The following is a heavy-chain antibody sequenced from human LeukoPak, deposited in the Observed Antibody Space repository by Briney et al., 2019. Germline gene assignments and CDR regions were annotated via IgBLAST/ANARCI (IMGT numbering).Heavy chain of an antibody. Sequence: GGSLRLSCAASGFVFNSHPMHWVRQAPGKGLECVSAISGNGDSTYYANSVKGRFTISRDSSRNTLYLQMGSLRAEDTALYYCAREEPAGSIDYWGQGTLVTVSS. V-gene: IGHV3-64*01. CDR3: AREEPAGSIDY. CDR1: GFVFNSHP. D-gene: IGHD1-14*01. J-gene: IGHJ4*02. CDR2: ISGNGDST.